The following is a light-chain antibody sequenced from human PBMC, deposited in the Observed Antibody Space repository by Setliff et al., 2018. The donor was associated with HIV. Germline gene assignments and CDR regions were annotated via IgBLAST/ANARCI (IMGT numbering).Light chain of an antibody. V-gene: IGLV2-23*02. J-gene: IGLJ2*01. CDR2: EVS. CDR3: CSYAGSSTL. CDR1: SSDVGSYNL. Sequence: QSVLTQPASVSGSPGQSITISCTGTSSDVGSYNLVSWYQQHPGKAPKLMIYEVSKRPSGVSNRFSGSKSVNTASLTISGLQAEDEADYYCCSYAGSSTLFGGGTRSPS.